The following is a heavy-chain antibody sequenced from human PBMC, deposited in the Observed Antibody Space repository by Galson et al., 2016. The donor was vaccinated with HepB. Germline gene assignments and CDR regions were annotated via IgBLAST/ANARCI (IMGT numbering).Heavy chain of an antibody. J-gene: IGHJ4*02. D-gene: IGHD4-11*01. CDR3: ARDVQLRFDY. CDR1: GYRFPTYG. CDR2: ISANSGNT. V-gene: IGHV1-18*04. Sequence: SVKASCKASGYRFPTYGISWVRQAPGQGLEWLGWISANSGNTIYAQKFQDRVTITRDTSASTVYMDLRSLRSDDTAVYYCARDVQLRFDYWGQGTLVTVSS.